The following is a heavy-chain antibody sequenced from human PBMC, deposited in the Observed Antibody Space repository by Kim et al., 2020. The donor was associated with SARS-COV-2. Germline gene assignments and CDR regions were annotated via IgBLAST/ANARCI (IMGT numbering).Heavy chain of an antibody. V-gene: IGHV1-18*01. D-gene: IGHD6-19*01. CDR3: ARAGSSGWYFWFDP. Sequence: AQKLQGRVTMTTDTSTSTAYMELRSLRSDDTAVYYCARAGSSGWYFWFDPWGQGTLVTVSS. J-gene: IGHJ5*02.